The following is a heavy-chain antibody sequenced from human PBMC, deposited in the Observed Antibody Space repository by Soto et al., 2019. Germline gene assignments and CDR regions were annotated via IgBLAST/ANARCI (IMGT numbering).Heavy chain of an antibody. Sequence: GGSLRLSCAASGFTFSSYGMHWVRQAPGKGLEWVAVIWYDGSNKYYADSVKGRFTISRDNSKNTLYLQMNSLRAEDTAVYYCARGGALWFGELLRSPPRDYYYGMDVWGQGTTVTVSS. V-gene: IGHV3-33*01. CDR2: IWYDGSNK. CDR3: ARGGALWFGELLRSPPRDYYYGMDV. D-gene: IGHD3-10*01. CDR1: GFTFSSYG. J-gene: IGHJ6*02.